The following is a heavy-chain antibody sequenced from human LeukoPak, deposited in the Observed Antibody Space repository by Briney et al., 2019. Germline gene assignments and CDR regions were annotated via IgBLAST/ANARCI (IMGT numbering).Heavy chain of an antibody. D-gene: IGHD6-19*01. CDR1: GFTFSSYT. V-gene: IGHV3-23*01. Sequence: PGGSLRLSCAASGFTFSSYTMSWVRQAPGKGLEWVSAISGSGGSTYYADSVKGRFTISRDNSKNTLYLQMNSLRAEDTAVYYCAKFSGWDNSKDYWGQGTLVTVSS. CDR3: AKFSGWDNSKDY. CDR2: ISGSGGST. J-gene: IGHJ4*02.